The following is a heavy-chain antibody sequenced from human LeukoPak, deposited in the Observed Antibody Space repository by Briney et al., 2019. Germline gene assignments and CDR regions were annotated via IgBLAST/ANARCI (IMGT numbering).Heavy chain of an antibody. CDR1: GYTFTGYY. V-gene: IGHV1-2*02. CDR3: ARDVGEYCSSISCYASDY. J-gene: IGHJ4*02. D-gene: IGHD2-2*01. Sequence: ASVKVSCKASGYTFTGYYMHWVRQAPGQGLEWMGWINPNSGGTNYAQKFQGRVTMTRDTSISTAYMELSRLRSDDTAVYYCARDVGEYCSSISCYASDYWGQGTLVTVSS. CDR2: INPNSGGT.